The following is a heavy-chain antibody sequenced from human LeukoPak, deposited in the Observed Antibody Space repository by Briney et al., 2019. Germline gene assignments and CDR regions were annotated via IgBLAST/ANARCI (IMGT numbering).Heavy chain of an antibody. CDR2: IWYDGSNK. CDR1: GFTFSSYG. CDR3: ARDRSRAYFDY. J-gene: IGHJ4*02. Sequence: GRSLRLSCAASGFTFSSYGMHWVRQALGKGLECVAVIWYDGSNKYYADSVKGRFTISRDNSKNTLYLQMNSLRAEDTAVYYCARDRSRAYFDYWGQGTLVTVSS. V-gene: IGHV3-33*01. D-gene: IGHD3-10*01.